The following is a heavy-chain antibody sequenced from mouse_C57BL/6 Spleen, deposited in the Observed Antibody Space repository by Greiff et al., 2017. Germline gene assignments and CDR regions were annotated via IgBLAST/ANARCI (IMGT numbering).Heavy chain of an antibody. CDR2: ISSGSSTI. Sequence: DVKLVESGGGLVKPGGSLKLSCAASGFTFSDYGMHWVRQAPEKGLEWVAYISSGSSTIYYADTVKGRFTISRDNAKNTLFLQMTSLRSEDTAMYYCARTPVVADWYFDVWGTGTTVTVSS. CDR3: ARTPVVADWYFDV. J-gene: IGHJ1*03. V-gene: IGHV5-17*01. CDR1: GFTFSDYG. D-gene: IGHD1-1*01.